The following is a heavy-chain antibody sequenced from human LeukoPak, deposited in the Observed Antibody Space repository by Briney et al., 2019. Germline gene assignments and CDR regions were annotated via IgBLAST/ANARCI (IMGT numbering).Heavy chain of an antibody. CDR3: ARPLFGMITLPDASLGY. J-gene: IGHJ4*02. V-gene: IGHV3-30*04. D-gene: IGHD3-16*01. CDR1: GFTFSSYA. CDR2: ISYDGSNK. Sequence: PWGSLRLSCAASGFTFSSYAMHWVRQAPGKGLEWVAVISYDGSNKYYADSVKGRFTISRDNSKNTLYLQMNSLRAEDTAVYYCARPLFGMITLPDASLGYWGQGTLVTVSS.